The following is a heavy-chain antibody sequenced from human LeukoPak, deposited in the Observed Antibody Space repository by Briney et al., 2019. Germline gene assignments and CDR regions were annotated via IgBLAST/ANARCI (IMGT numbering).Heavy chain of an antibody. V-gene: IGHV3-23*01. D-gene: IGHD2-21*02. J-gene: IGHJ4*02. CDR1: GFTFSSYA. Sequence: GGSLRLSCAASGFTFSSYAMSWVRQAPGKGLEWVSAISGSGGSTYYADSVKGRFTISRDNSKNTLYLQMNSLRAEDTALYYCAGGAYCGGDCYSFDYWGQGALVTVSS. CDR2: ISGSGGST. CDR3: AGGAYCGGDCYSFDY.